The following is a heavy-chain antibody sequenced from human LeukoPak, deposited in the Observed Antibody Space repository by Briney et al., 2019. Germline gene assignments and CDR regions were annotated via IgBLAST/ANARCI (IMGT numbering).Heavy chain of an antibody. CDR1: GFIFSNYV. CDR3: AKRVGMATAGYLHH. CDR2: ISGSGDST. Sequence: PGGSLRLSCAASGFIFSNYVMNWVRQAPGKGLEWVSGISGSGDSTYYADSVKGRFTISRDNSKNTLYLQVNSLRAEDTAVYYCAKRVGMATAGYLHHWGQGTLVTVSS. J-gene: IGHJ1*01. D-gene: IGHD1-26*01. V-gene: IGHV3-23*01.